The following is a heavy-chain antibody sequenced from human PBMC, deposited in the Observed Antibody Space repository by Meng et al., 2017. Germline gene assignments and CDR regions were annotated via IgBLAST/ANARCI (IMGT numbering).Heavy chain of an antibody. V-gene: IGHV4-61*01. Sequence: PIVVRLSVTLARTWSLCCGSGTGVTHYWSWIPQPPGSGLEWSGYIDYGGITSYNPSRMSRVTISVDTSNNQFSLKLSSVTAADTAVFYCARTRGDYYFVYWGQGTLVTVSS. CDR1: CGSGTGVTHY. D-gene: IGHD3-16*01. CDR3: ARTRGDYYFVY. J-gene: IGHJ4*02. CDR2: IDYGGIT.